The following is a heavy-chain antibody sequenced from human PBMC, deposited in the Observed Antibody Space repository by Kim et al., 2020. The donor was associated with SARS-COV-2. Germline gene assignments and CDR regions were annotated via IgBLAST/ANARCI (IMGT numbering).Heavy chain of an antibody. CDR1: GFTFSSYA. Sequence: GGSLRLSCAASGFTFSSYAMHWVRQAPGKGLEWVAVISYDGSNKYYADSVKGRFTISRDNSKNTLYLQMNSLRAEDTAVYYCARGGGYYDSSGYYYHYWGQGTLVTVSS. D-gene: IGHD3-22*01. V-gene: IGHV3-30-3*01. CDR2: ISYDGSNK. J-gene: IGHJ4*02. CDR3: ARGGGYYDSSGYYYHY.